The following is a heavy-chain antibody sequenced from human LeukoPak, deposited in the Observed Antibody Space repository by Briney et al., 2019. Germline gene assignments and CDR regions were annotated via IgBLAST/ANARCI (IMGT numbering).Heavy chain of an antibody. D-gene: IGHD3-10*01. J-gene: IGHJ4*02. Sequence: SETLSLTCSVSGASISSGTCYWAWIRQPPGKGLEWVGSIYFSGNTYYNPSLKSRVTISVDTSKSQFSLKLSSMTAADTAVYYCAAYYSNSGMYYNGIDYWGQGTLVTVSS. CDR1: GASISSGTCY. CDR3: AAYYSNSGMYYNGIDY. CDR2: IYFSGNT. V-gene: IGHV4-39*01.